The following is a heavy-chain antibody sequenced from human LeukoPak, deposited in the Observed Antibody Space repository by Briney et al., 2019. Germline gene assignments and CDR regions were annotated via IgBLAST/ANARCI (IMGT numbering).Heavy chain of an antibody. D-gene: IGHD6-13*01. CDR2: IWYDGSNK. CDR1: GFTFSSYG. V-gene: IGHV3-33*01. Sequence: GGSLRLSCAASGFTFSSYGMHWVRQAPGKGLEWVAVIWYDGSNKYYADSVKGRFTISRDNSKNTLYLQMNNLRAEDTAMYYYARGGSSRFDGWGQGTLVTVSS. CDR3: ARGGSSRFDG. J-gene: IGHJ4*02.